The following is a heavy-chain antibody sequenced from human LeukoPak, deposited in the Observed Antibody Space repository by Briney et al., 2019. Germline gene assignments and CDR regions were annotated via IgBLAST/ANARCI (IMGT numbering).Heavy chain of an antibody. CDR1: GGSLSGYY. CDR3: ARGRDHIRVRGSPIDY. Sequence: SETLSLTCAVYGGSLSGYYWSWIRQPPGKGLEWIGEINHSGSTNYNPSLKSRVTISVDTSKNQFSLKLSSVTAADTAVYYCARGRDHIRVRGSPIDYWGQGTLVTVSS. J-gene: IGHJ4*02. V-gene: IGHV4-34*01. D-gene: IGHD3-16*01. CDR2: INHSGST.